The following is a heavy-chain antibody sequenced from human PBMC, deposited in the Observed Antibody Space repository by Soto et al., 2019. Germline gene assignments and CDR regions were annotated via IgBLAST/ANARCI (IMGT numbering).Heavy chain of an antibody. D-gene: IGHD4-17*01. CDR2: INAGNGNT. J-gene: IGHJ4*02. Sequence: ASVKVPCTASGYTLTNNDMHWVRQAPGQRLEWMGWINAGNGNTKYSQKFQGRVTITRDTSASKAYMELSSLRSEDTAVYYCARSPRYGGNSGSFDYWGQGTLVTVSS. CDR3: ARSPRYGGNSGSFDY. CDR1: GYTLTNND. V-gene: IGHV1-3*01.